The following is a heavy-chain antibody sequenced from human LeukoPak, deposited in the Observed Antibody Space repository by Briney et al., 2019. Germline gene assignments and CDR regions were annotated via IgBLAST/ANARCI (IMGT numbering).Heavy chain of an antibody. J-gene: IGHJ4*02. Sequence: PGGSLRLSCAASGFTFSSYEMNWVRQAPGKGLEWVSYISSGGSTIYYADSVKGRFTISRDNAKNSLYLQMNSLRAEDTAVYYCARSFRIVGATSGDYWGQGTLVTVSS. CDR3: ARSFRIVGATSGDY. CDR1: GFTFSSYE. V-gene: IGHV3-48*03. D-gene: IGHD1-26*01. CDR2: ISSGGSTI.